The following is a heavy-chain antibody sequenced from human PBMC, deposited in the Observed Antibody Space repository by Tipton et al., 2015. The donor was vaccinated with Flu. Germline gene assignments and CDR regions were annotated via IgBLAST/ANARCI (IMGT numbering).Heavy chain of an antibody. Sequence: TLSLTCAVYGGSFSGYYWTYIRQPPGKGLEWIGEINHSGDTNYNPSLNSRVTISVDTSKNQFSLKLTSVTAADTAVYSCARALRTTGFDYWGQGTLVTVSS. V-gene: IGHV4-34*01. J-gene: IGHJ4*02. D-gene: IGHD1-1*01. CDR2: INHSGDT. CDR1: GGSFSGYY. CDR3: ARALRTTGFDY.